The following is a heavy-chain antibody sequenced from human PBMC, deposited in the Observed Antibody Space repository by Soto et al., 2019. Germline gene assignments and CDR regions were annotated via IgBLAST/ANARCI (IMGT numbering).Heavy chain of an antibody. Sequence: PGGSLGLSCAASGLTFRSYWMHWVRQAPGKGLVWVSRINTDGSVAMYVDSVKGRFTIPRDNSKNTLYLQMNSLRAEDTAVYYCAKPLRSAYYTDNYGVDVWGQGTTVTVSS. CDR2: INTDGSVA. V-gene: IGHV3-74*03. D-gene: IGHD3-3*01. CDR3: AKPLRSAYYTDNYGVDV. CDR1: GLTFRSYW. J-gene: IGHJ6*02.